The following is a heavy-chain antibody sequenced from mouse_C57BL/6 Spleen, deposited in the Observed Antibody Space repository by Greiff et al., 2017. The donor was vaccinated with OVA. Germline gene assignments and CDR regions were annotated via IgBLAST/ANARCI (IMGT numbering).Heavy chain of an antibody. D-gene: IGHD1-1*01. J-gene: IGHJ3*01. CDR2: IDPSDSYT. V-gene: IGHV1-50*01. Sequence: QVQLKQPGAELVKPGASVKLSCKASGYTFTSYWMQWVKQRPGQGLEWIGEIDPSDSYTNYNQKFKGKATLTVDTSSSTAYMQLSSLTSEDSAVYYCARRYYGSSYGFAYWGQGTLVTVSA. CDR1: GYTFTSYW. CDR3: ARRYYGSSYGFAY.